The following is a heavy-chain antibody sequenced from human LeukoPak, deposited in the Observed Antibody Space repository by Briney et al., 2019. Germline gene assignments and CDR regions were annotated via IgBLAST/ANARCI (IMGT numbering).Heavy chain of an antibody. D-gene: IGHD3-22*01. J-gene: IGHJ4*02. CDR2: ISSSSSYI. CDR3: ARDRAYYYDSSGYYPVVSY. V-gene: IGHV3-21*01. Sequence: GGSLRLSCAASGFTFSSYSMNWVRQAPGKGLEWVPSISSSSSYIYYADSVKGRFTISRDNAKNSLYLQMNSLRAEDTAVYYCARDRAYYYDSSGYYPVVSYWGQGTLVTVSS. CDR1: GFTFSSYS.